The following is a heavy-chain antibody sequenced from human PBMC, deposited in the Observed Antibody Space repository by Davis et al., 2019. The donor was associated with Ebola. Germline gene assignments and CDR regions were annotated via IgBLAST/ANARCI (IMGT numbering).Heavy chain of an antibody. CDR1: GFTFDDYG. CDR2: INWNGGST. D-gene: IGHD4-11*01. CDR3: ARGPTVTTWLGYYYYMDV. Sequence: PGGPLRLSCAASGFTFDDYGMSWVRQAPGKGLEWVSGINWNGGSTGYADSVKGRFTISRDNAKNSLYLQMNSLRAEDTALYYCARGPTVTTWLGYYYYMDVWGKGTTVTVSS. V-gene: IGHV3-20*04. J-gene: IGHJ6*03.